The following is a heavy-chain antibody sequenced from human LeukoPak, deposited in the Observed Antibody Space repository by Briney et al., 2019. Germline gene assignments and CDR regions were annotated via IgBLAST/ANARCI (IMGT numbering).Heavy chain of an antibody. D-gene: IGHD2-2*01. CDR3: AKRPSSSTTGSASAFDI. CDR2: ISDGGGTT. Sequence: GGSLRLSCAASGFTFSSHAMSWVRQAPGEGLEWVSAISDGGGTTFYADSVKGRFAISRDNSKNTLFLQMNSLRAEDTALYYCAKRPSSSTTGSASAFDIWGQGTMVTVSS. V-gene: IGHV3-23*01. J-gene: IGHJ3*02. CDR1: GFTFSSHA.